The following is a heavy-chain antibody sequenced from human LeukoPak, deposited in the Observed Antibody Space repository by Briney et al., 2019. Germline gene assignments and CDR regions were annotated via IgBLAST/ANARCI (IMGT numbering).Heavy chain of an antibody. Sequence: SETLSLTCAVYGGSFSGYYWSWIRQPPGKGLEWIGYIYYSGSTNYNPSLKSRVTISVDTSKNQFSLKVSSVTAADTAVYYCARRGGSGRSFDYWGQGTLVTVSS. V-gene: IGHV4-59*01. CDR1: GGSFSGYY. J-gene: IGHJ4*02. CDR3: ARRGGSGRSFDY. D-gene: IGHD3-10*01. CDR2: IYYSGST.